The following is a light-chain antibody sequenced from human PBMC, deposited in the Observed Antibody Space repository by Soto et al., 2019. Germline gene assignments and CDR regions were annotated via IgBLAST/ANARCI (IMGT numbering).Light chain of an antibody. V-gene: IGKV3-15*01. CDR1: QSVSSN. CDR2: GAS. Sequence: EIVMTQSPATLSVSPGERATLSCRVSQSVSSNLAWYQQKPGQAPRLLIYGASTRATGIPARFSGSGSGTEFTLTISSLQSEDFAVYYCQQYNNWPPLTFGGGTKVGIK. J-gene: IGKJ4*01. CDR3: QQYNNWPPLT.